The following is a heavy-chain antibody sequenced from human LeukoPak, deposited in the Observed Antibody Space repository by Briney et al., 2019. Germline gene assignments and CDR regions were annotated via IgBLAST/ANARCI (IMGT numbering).Heavy chain of an antibody. J-gene: IGHJ4*02. Sequence: GASVKVSCKASGYTFTSYYMHWVRQAPGQGLEWMGIINPSGGSTSYAQKFQGRVTMTRDTSTSTVYMELSSLRSEDTAVYYCARVRVAHTIWFGELYPFDYWGQGTLVTVSS. V-gene: IGHV1-46*01. CDR3: ARVRVAHTIWFGELYPFDY. D-gene: IGHD3-10*01. CDR2: INPSGGST. CDR1: GYTFTSYY.